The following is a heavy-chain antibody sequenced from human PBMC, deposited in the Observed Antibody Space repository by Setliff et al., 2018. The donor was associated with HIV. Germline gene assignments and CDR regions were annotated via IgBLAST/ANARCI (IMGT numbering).Heavy chain of an antibody. CDR1: GYTFTDYF. D-gene: IGHD1-1*01. Sequence: ASVKVSCKASGYTFTDYFIHWVRQAPGQGLEWMGWISPHNGDRKIPQRFRGSVTMTRDRSINTAYMEFSGLTSDDTAVYYCARQLSNSFDYWGQGTLVTVSS. J-gene: IGHJ4*02. CDR2: ISPHNGDR. CDR3: ARQLSNSFDY. V-gene: IGHV1-2*02.